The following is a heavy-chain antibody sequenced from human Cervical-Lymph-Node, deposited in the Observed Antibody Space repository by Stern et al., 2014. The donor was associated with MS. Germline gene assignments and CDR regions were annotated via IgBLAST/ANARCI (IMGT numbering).Heavy chain of an antibody. D-gene: IGHD7-27*01. J-gene: IGHJ4*02. CDR2: IVPVFVGV. V-gene: IGHV1-69*01. CDR3: ARDSGETVTVTNYFEY. Sequence: VQLEESGAEMRKPGSSVKVSCRPSGGTFGSYAFSWVRKAPGQGLEWMGGIVPVFVGVNYAEKFHGRVTITADVSTTTVYLDISSLRPDDTAMYYCARDSGETVTVTNYFEYWGQGALVTVSS. CDR1: GGTFGSYA.